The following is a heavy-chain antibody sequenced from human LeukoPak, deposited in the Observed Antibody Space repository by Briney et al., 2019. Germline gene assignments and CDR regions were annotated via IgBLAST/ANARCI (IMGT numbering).Heavy chain of an antibody. D-gene: IGHD1-14*01. V-gene: IGHV3-48*01. CDR1: GFTFSSFN. Sequence: GGSLTLSCAASGFTFSSFNMNWVRQAPGKGLEWVSYITSSSNIISYADSVRGRFTISRDNSKNTLYLQMNSLRADDTAVYYCAKPDGPDYWGQGTLVTVSS. CDR3: AKPDGPDY. CDR2: ITSSSNII. J-gene: IGHJ4*02.